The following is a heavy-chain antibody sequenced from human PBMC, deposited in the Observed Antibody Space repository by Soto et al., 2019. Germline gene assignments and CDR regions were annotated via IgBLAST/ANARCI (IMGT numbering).Heavy chain of an antibody. J-gene: IGHJ4*02. D-gene: IGHD6-13*01. Sequence: GGSLRLSCAASGFTFSSYGMHWVRQAPGKGLEWVAVISYDGSNKYYADSVKGRFTISRDNSKNTLYLQMNSLRAEDTAVYYCAKDQGEDSSSWWDFDYWGQGTLVTVSS. CDR2: ISYDGSNK. V-gene: IGHV3-30*18. CDR1: GFTFSSYG. CDR3: AKDQGEDSSSWWDFDY.